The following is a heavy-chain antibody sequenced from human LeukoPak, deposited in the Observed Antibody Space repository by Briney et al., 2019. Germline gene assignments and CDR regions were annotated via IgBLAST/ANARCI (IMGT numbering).Heavy chain of an antibody. V-gene: IGHV4-39*07. CDR2: IYYSGST. Sequence: SETLSLTCTVSGGSISSSSYYWGWLRQPPGKGLEWIGSIYYSGSTYYNPSLKSRVTISVDTSKNQFSLKLSSVTAADTAVYYCARDPSPGYNWNYGGVWVDYWGQGTLVTVSS. CDR1: GGSISSSSYY. CDR3: ARDPSPGYNWNYGGVWVDY. D-gene: IGHD1-7*01. J-gene: IGHJ4*02.